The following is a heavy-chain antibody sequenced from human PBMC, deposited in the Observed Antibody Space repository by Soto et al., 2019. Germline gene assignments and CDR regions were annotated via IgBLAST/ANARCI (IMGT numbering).Heavy chain of an antibody. D-gene: IGHD3-10*01. Sequence: PGGSLRLSCAASGFTFSIYGRHWVRQAPGKGLEWVAVIWYDGSNKYYADSVKGRFTISRDNSKNTLYLQMNSLRAEDTALYYCAKDFGNTISRAVDYWGQGTLVTVSS. V-gene: IGHV3-30*02. CDR2: IWYDGSNK. CDR3: AKDFGNTISRAVDY. CDR1: GFTFSIYG. J-gene: IGHJ4*02.